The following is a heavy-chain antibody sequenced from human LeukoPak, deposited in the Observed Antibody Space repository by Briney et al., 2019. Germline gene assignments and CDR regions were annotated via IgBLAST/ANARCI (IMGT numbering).Heavy chain of an antibody. D-gene: IGHD3-22*01. CDR2: IGHSGTT. CDR3: AKEVHDGSGYTADY. V-gene: IGHV3-23*01. CDR1: GFTFSSYA. Sequence: PGGSLRLSCAASGFTFSSYAMSWVRQAPGKGLEWVSAIGHSGTTYYADSVRGRFTMSRDNSKNTLHLQMNSLRAEDTAVYYCAKEVHDGSGYTADYWGQGTLVIVSS. J-gene: IGHJ4*02.